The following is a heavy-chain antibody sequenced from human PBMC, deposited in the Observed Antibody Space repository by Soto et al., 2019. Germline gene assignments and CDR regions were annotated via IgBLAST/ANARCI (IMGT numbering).Heavy chain of an antibody. J-gene: IGHJ3*02. Sequence: TGGSLRLSCAASGFTFDDYAMHWVRQAPGKGLEWVSGISWNSGSIGYADSVKGRFTISRDNAKNSLYLQMNSLRAEDTALYYCAKDLGGSYWDHDAFDIWGQGTMVTVSS. CDR3: AKDLGGSYWDHDAFDI. D-gene: IGHD1-26*01. V-gene: IGHV3-9*01. CDR1: GFTFDDYA. CDR2: ISWNSGSI.